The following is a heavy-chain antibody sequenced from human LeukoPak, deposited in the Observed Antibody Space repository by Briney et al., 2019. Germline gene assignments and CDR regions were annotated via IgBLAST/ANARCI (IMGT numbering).Heavy chain of an antibody. D-gene: IGHD2-2*01. CDR3: ARVRFYCSSTSCYAFDI. Sequence: HSETLSLTCTVSGGSISSYYWSWIRPPPGKGLEWIGYIYYSGSTNYNPSLKSRVTISVDTSKNQFSLKLSSVTAADTAVYYCARVRFYCSSTSCYAFDIWGQGTMVTVSS. J-gene: IGHJ3*02. CDR2: IYYSGST. V-gene: IGHV4-59*01. CDR1: GGSISSYY.